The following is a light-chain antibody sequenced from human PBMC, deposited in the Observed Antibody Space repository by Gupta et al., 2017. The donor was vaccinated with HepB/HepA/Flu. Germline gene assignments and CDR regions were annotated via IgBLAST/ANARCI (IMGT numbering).Light chain of an antibody. Sequence: QSALTQPASVSGSPGQSITISCTGTSSDVGYYNYVSWYQQHPGKAPKLIIYDVNSRPAGVSNRFSGSKSGNTASLTISGLQAEDEADYYCSSYTSRRLYVFGTGTKVTVL. V-gene: IGLV2-14*01. CDR1: SSDVGYYNY. CDR3: SSYTSRRLYV. J-gene: IGLJ1*01. CDR2: DVN.